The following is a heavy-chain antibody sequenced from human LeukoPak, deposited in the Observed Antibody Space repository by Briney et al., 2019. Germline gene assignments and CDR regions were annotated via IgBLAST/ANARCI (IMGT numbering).Heavy chain of an antibody. CDR1: GFTFSSYD. V-gene: IGHV3-23*01. D-gene: IGHD6-19*01. CDR3: AKVEKVAGRYYFDY. J-gene: IGHJ4*02. CDR2: ISGSGGST. Sequence: AGGSLRLSCTASGFTFSSYDMSWVRQAPGKGLEWVSAISGSGGSTYYADSVKGRFTISRDNSKNTLYLQMNSLRAEDTAVYYCAKVEKVAGRYYFDYWGQGTLVTVSS.